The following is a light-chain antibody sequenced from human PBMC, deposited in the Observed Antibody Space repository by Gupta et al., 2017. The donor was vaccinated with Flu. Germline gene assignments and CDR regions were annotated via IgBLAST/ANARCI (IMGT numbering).Light chain of an antibody. V-gene: IGKV3-11*01. CDR2: DAS. Sequence: PATLSLSPGESATLSCAASRGISVSLAWYQQKPGQPPRLLIYDASTGATGIPDGFSGSGSGTDFTLTISSLEPEDFAVYYCQQRSNWFTFGGGTKVEIK. CDR3: QQRSNWFT. CDR1: RGISVS. J-gene: IGKJ4*01.